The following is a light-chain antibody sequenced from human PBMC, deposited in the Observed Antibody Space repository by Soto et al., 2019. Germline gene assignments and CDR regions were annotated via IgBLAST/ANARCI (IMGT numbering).Light chain of an antibody. CDR3: QQFYDLPPT. V-gene: IGKV4-1*01. J-gene: IGKJ1*01. Sequence: DIGMTQSPDSLAVSLGERATINCKSSQSVLYSSNNKNYLAWYQQKPGQPPKLLISWASTRESGVPDRFSGSGSGTDFTLTISSLQAEDVAVYYCQQFYDLPPTFGQGTKVDI. CDR2: WAS. CDR1: QSVLYSSNNKNY.